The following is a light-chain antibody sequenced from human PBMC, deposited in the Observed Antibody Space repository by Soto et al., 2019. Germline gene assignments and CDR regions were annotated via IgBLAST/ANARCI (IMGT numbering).Light chain of an antibody. Sequence: EIVLTQSPATLSLSPGERATLSCRASQSVSSYLAWYQQKSGQAPRLLIYDASNRATGIPARFSGSGSGTDFTLTISSLEPEDFAVYYCQQRSTTWTFGQGTKVEIK. V-gene: IGKV3-11*01. CDR2: DAS. CDR3: QQRSTTWT. J-gene: IGKJ1*01. CDR1: QSVSSY.